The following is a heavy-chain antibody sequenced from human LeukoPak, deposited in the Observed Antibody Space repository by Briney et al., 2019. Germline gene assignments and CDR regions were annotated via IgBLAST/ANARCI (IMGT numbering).Heavy chain of an antibody. CDR3: ARLMSGATSFDY. D-gene: IGHD1-26*01. Sequence: PGGSLRLSCAASGFTFSSYSMNWVRQAPGKGPEWVSSISSSSSYIYYADSVKGRFTISRDNAKNSLYLQMNSLRAEDTAVYYCARLMSGATSFDYWGQGTLVTVSS. CDR2: ISSSSSYI. V-gene: IGHV3-21*01. CDR1: GFTFSSYS. J-gene: IGHJ4*02.